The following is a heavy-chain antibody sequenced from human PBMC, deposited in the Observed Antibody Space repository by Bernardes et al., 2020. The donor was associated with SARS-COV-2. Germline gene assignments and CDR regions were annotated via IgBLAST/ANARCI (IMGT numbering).Heavy chain of an antibody. CDR1: GFTFSDYY. CDR3: ARGRGRNYYGLDV. CDR2: ISSSSSHT. J-gene: IGHJ6*02. Sequence: GGSLRLSCAASGFTFSDYYMSWIRQAPGKGLEWVSYISSSSSHTDYADSLKGRFTISRDNARNSLFLQMSSLRGEDTAVYYWARGRGRNYYGLDVWGQGTTVTVSS. D-gene: IGHD2-15*01. V-gene: IGHV3-11*06.